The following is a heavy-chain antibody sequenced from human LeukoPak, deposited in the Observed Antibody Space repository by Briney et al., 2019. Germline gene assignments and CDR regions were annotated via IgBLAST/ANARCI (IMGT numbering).Heavy chain of an antibody. D-gene: IGHD5-12*01. CDR3: ARDGLREFDY. CDR2: INSDGSGT. CDR1: GYTFSSCW. V-gene: IGHV3-74*01. J-gene: IGHJ4*02. Sequence: GGSLRLSCAASGYTFSSCWMHWVRQVPGKGLVWVSRINSDGSGTGYADSVRGRFTISRDNAKNTLYLQMNSLRAEDTAVYYCARDGLREFDYWGQGTLVTVSS.